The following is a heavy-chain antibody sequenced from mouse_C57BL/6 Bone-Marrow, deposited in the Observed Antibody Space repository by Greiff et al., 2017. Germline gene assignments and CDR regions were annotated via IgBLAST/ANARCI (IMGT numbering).Heavy chain of an antibody. V-gene: IGHV1-7*01. Sequence: VQLQQSGAELAKPGASVKLSCKASGYTIPSYWRHWVKQRPGQGLEWIGYINPSSGYTKYNQKFKDKATLTSDKSASTAYMQLGSLTYEDSAVYYCARRGYYGSSYGYFDVWGTGTTVTVSS. CDR1: GYTIPSYW. CDR3: ARRGYYGSSYGYFDV. CDR2: INPSSGYT. D-gene: IGHD1-1*01. J-gene: IGHJ1*03.